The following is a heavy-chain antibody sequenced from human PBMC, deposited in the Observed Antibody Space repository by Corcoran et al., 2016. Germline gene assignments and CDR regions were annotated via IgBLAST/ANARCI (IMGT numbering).Heavy chain of an antibody. D-gene: IGHD3-22*01. CDR2: ISGYNGNT. V-gene: IGHV1-18*01. CDR3: ARDPPYDSSGWAYFDY. Sequence: QIQLVQSGAKVKKSEASVKVSCKASGYTFNTYGIRWVRQAHGQGIEWMGWISGYNGNTKYEQKLQGRIILTTDTSTSTAYMELKRRRTDDTAIYYCARDPPYDSSGWAYFDYWGQGTLVTVSS. J-gene: IGHJ4*02. CDR1: GYTFNTYG.